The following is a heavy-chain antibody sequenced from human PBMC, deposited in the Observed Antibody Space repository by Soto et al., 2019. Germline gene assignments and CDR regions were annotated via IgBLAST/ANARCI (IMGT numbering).Heavy chain of an antibody. D-gene: IGHD3-22*01. Sequence: PSETLSLTCTVSGGSISSGGYYWSLIRQHPGKGLEWIGYIYYSGSTYYNPSLKSRVTISVDTSKNQFSLKLSSVTAADTAVYYCARDPYYYDSSGYHGTWGQGTLVTVSS. CDR1: GGSISSGGYY. CDR2: IYYSGST. V-gene: IGHV4-31*03. J-gene: IGHJ5*02. CDR3: ARDPYYYDSSGYHGT.